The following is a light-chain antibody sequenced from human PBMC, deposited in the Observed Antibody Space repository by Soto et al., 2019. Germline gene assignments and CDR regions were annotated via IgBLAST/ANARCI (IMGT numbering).Light chain of an antibody. CDR1: QSVSSSD. Sequence: EIVLTQSPGTLSLSPGEIATLSCRASQSVSSSDLAWYQQKPGQAPRLLIYGASSRATGIPDRFSGSGSGTDFTLTLSSLEPEDFAVYYGPQYGSSPRTCGQGTKVEI. CDR2: GAS. V-gene: IGKV3-20*01. J-gene: IGKJ1*01. CDR3: PQYGSSPRT.